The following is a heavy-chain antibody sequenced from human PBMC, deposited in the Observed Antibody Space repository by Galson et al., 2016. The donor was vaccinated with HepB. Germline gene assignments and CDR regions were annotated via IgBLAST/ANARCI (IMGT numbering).Heavy chain of an antibody. D-gene: IGHD3-9*01. J-gene: IGHJ4*02. CDR1: GFTFSSYY. V-gene: IGHV3-48*04. CDR2: IRSNSDTI. Sequence: SLRLSCAASGFTFSSYYMNWVRQAPGKGLEWVSYIRSNSDTIYYADSVKGRFTISRDNAKNSLYLQMNSLRAEDTAMYYCARLVDSAFDYWGQGALVTVSS. CDR3: ARLVDSAFDY.